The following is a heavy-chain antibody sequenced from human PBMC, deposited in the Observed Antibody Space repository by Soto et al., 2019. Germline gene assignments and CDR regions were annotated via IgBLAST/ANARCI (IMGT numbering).Heavy chain of an antibody. J-gene: IGHJ5*02. CDR3: ARANVWFGELFGGFDP. V-gene: IGHV4-31*03. CDR1: GGSISSGGYY. Sequence: QMQLQESGPGLVKPSQTLSLTCTVSGGSISSGGYYWSWIRQHPGKGLEWIGYIYYSGSTYYNPSLKSRVTISVDTSKNQFSLKLSSVTAADTAVYYCARANVWFGELFGGFDPWGQGTLVTVSS. D-gene: IGHD3-10*01. CDR2: IYYSGST.